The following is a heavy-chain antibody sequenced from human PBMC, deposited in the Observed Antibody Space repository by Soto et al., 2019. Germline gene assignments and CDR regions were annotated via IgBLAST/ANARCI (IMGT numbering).Heavy chain of an antibody. J-gene: IGHJ4*02. CDR2: LTDSGGST. D-gene: IGHD1-26*01. CDR3: AKKSSGNSYFYFDY. V-gene: IGHV3-23*01. Sequence: PGESLKISCAASGFTFSTYAMSWVRQAPGKGLEWVSALTDSGGSTYYADSVKGRFTISRDNSKNTLYLQMNSLRAEDTAVYYCAKKSSGNSYFYFDYWGQGALVTVSS. CDR1: GFTFSTYA.